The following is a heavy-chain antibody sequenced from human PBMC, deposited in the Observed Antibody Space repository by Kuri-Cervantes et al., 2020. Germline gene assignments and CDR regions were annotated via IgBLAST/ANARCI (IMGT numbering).Heavy chain of an antibody. CDR1: GFTFSSYS. Sequence: GESLKISCAASGFTFSSYSMNWVRQAPGKGLEWVSSITSTSNYIYYADSVKGRFTISRDNAKNSLYLQMNSLRAEDTAVYYCARDSLSGSSGWYGGPSWFDPWGQGTLVTVSS. D-gene: IGHD6-19*01. CDR3: ARDSLSGSSGWYGGPSWFDP. J-gene: IGHJ5*02. V-gene: IGHV3-21*04. CDR2: ITSTSNYI.